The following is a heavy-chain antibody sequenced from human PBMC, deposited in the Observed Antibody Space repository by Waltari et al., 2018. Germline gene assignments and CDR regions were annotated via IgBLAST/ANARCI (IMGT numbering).Heavy chain of an antibody. Sequence: QVQLVQSGAEVKKPGSSVTVSCKASGGTFSSYAISWVRQAPGQGLEWMGRIIPIFGTANYAQKFHGRVTITEDKSTSTAHMELSSLSSEDTAVYYCARDHGYGSGGSCYYAFDVWGQGTMVTVSS. CDR1: GGTFSSYA. J-gene: IGHJ3*01. V-gene: IGHV1-69*08. D-gene: IGHD2-15*01. CDR3: ARDHGYGSGGSCYYAFDV. CDR2: IIPIFGTA.